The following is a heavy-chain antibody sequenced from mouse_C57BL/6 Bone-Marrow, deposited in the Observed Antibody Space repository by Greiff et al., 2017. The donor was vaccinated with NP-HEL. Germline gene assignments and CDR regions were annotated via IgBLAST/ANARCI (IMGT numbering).Heavy chain of an antibody. J-gene: IGHJ2*01. V-gene: IGHV1-81*01. D-gene: IGHD3-3*01. CDR2: IYPRSGNT. CDR1: GYTFTSYG. CDR3: ARGGCYFDY. Sequence: VQRVESGAELARPGASVKLSCKASGYTFTSYGISWVKQRTGQGLEWIGEIYPRSGNTYYNEKFKGKATLTADKSSSTAYMELRSLTSEDSAVYFCARGGCYFDYWGQGTTLTVSS.